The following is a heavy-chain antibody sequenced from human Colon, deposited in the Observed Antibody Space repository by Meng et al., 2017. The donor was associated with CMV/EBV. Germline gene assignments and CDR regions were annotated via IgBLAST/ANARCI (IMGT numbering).Heavy chain of an antibody. Sequence: QLQLQEAGPGLVRPSDTLSLTCSVSGAPISNFFWSCIRQSAGMRLEWIGRIQSDGNTYYNPSLKSRVTVSQDTSKNQISLRLRSVTAADTAVYYCATGSGDFDHWGQGTLVTVSS. CDR2: IQSDGNT. D-gene: IGHD1-26*01. V-gene: IGHV4-4*07. CDR1: GAPISNFF. J-gene: IGHJ4*02. CDR3: ATGSGDFDH.